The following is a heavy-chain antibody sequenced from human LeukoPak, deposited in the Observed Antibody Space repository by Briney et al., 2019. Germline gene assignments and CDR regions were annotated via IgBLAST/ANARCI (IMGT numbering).Heavy chain of an antibody. CDR1: GFTFTTYA. J-gene: IGHJ4*02. CDR3: ARDRPTGASRIFVVQ. Sequence: GGSLRLSCTASGFTFTTYAMTWVRQAPGKGLEWISSMSSGSRYIYYADSVRGRFTISRENTRNSLYLAMNNLRAEDTAIYYCARDRPTGASRIFVVQWGQGTPVTVSS. D-gene: IGHD2-15*01. V-gene: IGHV3-21*06. CDR2: MSSGSRYI.